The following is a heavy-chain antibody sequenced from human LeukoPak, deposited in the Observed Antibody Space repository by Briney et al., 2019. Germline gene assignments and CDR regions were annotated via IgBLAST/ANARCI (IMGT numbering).Heavy chain of an antibody. CDR2: ISGSGGST. CDR3: AKDYYSSGWSYWFDP. CDR1: GFTFSSYG. Sequence: GGSLRLSCAASGFTFSSYGMSWVRQAPGKGLEWVSAISGSGGSTYYADSVKGRFTISRDNSKNTLYLQMNSLRAEDTAVYYCAKDYYSSGWSYWFDPWGQGTLVTVSS. D-gene: IGHD6-19*01. J-gene: IGHJ5*02. V-gene: IGHV3-23*01.